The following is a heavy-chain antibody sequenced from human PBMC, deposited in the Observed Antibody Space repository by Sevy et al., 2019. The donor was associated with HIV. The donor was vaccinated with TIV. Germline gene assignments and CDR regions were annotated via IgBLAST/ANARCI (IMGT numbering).Heavy chain of an antibody. CDR2: VYHSGTT. V-gene: IGHV4-4*02. CDR3: ARSFYYDSSTHYQYYFDY. J-gene: IGHJ4*02. CDR1: GGSISSTNW. D-gene: IGHD3-22*01. Sequence: SQTLSLTCDVSGGSISSTNWWSWVRQPPGRGLEWIGEVYHSGTTNYNPSLKRRVTMSVDKSKNQFSLKLSSVTAADTALYYCARSFYYDSSTHYQYYFDYWGQGTLVTVSS.